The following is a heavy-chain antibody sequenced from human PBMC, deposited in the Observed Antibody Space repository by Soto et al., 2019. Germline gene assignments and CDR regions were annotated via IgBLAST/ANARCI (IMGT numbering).Heavy chain of an antibody. CDR2: TYYRSRWYN. D-gene: IGHD5-18*01. CDR1: GDSASSNSAA. V-gene: IGHV6-1*01. CDR3: ASKNRGYSYGRKSSNWFDP. Sequence: PSQTLSLTCAISGDSASSNSAAWNWIRLSPSRGLEWLARTYYRSRWYNDYAVSVRSRITVNPDTSKNQFSLKLSSVTAADTAVYYCASKNRGYSYGRKSSNWFDPWGQGTLVTVSS. J-gene: IGHJ5*02.